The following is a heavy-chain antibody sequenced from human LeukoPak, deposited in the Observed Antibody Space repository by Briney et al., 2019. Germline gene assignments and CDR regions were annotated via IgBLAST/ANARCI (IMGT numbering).Heavy chain of an antibody. CDR3: ARVKNDYGVHEDAFDI. J-gene: IGHJ3*02. V-gene: IGHV3-7*01. D-gene: IGHD4-17*01. Sequence: GGSLRLSCAASGFAFSNYWMSWVRQAPGKGLEWVANIKRDGNDKYYVDSVKGRFTISRDNAKNSLYLQMNSLRAEDTAVYYCARVKNDYGVHEDAFDIWGQGTMVTVSS. CDR1: GFAFSNYW. CDR2: IKRDGNDK.